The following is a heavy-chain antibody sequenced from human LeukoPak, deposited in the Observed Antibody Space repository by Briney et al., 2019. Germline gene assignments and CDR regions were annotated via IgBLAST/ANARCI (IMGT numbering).Heavy chain of an antibody. V-gene: IGHV1-46*01. Sequence: ASVKVSCKASGYTFTSYSMNWVRQAPGQGPEWMGIINPSDASTTYAQKFQGRVTMTRDMSTSTVYMELSSLRSEDTAVYYCARALESHTGYYIDPYFDYWGQGTLVTVSS. D-gene: IGHD3-9*01. J-gene: IGHJ4*02. CDR1: GYTFTSYS. CDR3: ARALESHTGYYIDPYFDY. CDR2: INPSDAST.